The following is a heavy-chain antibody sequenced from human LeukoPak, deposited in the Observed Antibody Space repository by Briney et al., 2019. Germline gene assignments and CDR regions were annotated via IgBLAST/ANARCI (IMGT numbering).Heavy chain of an antibody. CDR3: ARDFGELRQLFYFDY. D-gene: IGHD1-26*01. Sequence: GASVKVSCKASGYTFTSYYMHWVRQAPGQGLEWMGIINPSGGSTSYAQKFQGRVTMTRDTSTSTVYMELSSLRSEDTAVYYCARDFGELRQLFYFDYWGQGTLVTVSS. CDR1: GYTFTSYY. J-gene: IGHJ4*02. V-gene: IGHV1-46*01. CDR2: INPSGGST.